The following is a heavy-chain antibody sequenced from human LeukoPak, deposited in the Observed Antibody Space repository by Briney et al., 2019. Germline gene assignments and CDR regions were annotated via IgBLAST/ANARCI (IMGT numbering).Heavy chain of an antibody. D-gene: IGHD5/OR15-5a*01. CDR3: AKEGRYVVYVALYYMDV. J-gene: IGHJ6*03. CDR1: GFTFDDYA. V-gene: IGHV3-9*01. CDR2: ISWNSGSI. Sequence: PGGSLRLSCAASGFTFDDYAMHWVRQTPGKGLEWVSGISWNSGSIGYADSVKGRFTISRDNAKNSLYLQMNSLRSEDTAVYYCAKEGRYVVYVALYYMDVWGKGTTVTVSS.